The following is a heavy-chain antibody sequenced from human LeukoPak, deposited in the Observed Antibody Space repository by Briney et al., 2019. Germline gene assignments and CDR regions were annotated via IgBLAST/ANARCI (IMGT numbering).Heavy chain of an antibody. CDR1: GGSISSYY. CDR3: ARGGGRQLVRGADY. V-gene: IGHV4-34*01. Sequence: SETLSLTCTVSGGSISSYYWSWIRQPPGKGLEWIGEINHSGSTNYNPSLKSRVTISVDTSKNQFSLKLSSVTAADTAVYYCARGGGRQLVRGADYWGQGTLVTVSS. J-gene: IGHJ4*02. CDR2: INHSGST. D-gene: IGHD6-13*01.